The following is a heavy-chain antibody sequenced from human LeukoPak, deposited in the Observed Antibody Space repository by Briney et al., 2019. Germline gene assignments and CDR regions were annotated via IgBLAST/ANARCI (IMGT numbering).Heavy chain of an antibody. V-gene: IGHV3-9*01. CDR2: ISWNSGSV. CDR1: GFTFDDYA. D-gene: IGHD3-22*01. Sequence: QSGRSLRLSCAASGFTFDDYAMHWVRQAPGKGLEWVSGISWNSGSVGYADSVKGRFTISRDNAKNSLYLQMNSLRPEDTALYYCAKAEYYYGYSGYYFDYWGQGTLVTVSS. J-gene: IGHJ4*02. CDR3: AKAEYYYGYSGYYFDY.